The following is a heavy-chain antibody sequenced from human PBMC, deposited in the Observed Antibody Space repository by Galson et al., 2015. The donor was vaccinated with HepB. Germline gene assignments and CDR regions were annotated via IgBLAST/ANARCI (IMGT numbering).Heavy chain of an antibody. J-gene: IGHJ4*02. D-gene: IGHD6-19*01. CDR2: IDWDDDK. V-gene: IGHV2-70*17. Sequence: PALVKPTQTLTLTCTFSGFSLTTSGVSVSWIRQPPGKALEWLARIDWDDDKFYSTSLKTRLTISKDTSKNQVVLTMTNTDPVDTATYFCARIGNSGIPVTGPVGWHYFDSWGQGTLVTVSS. CDR3: ARIGNSGIPVTGPVGWHYFDS. CDR1: GFSLTTSGVS.